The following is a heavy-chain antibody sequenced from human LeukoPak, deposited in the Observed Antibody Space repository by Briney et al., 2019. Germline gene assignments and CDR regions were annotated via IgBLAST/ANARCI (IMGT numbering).Heavy chain of an antibody. CDR3: ARVRVWGSYRPRYFDY. J-gene: IGHJ4*02. CDR1: GYTFTSYG. V-gene: IGHV1-18*01. Sequence: ASVKVSCKASGYTFTSYGISWVRQAPGQGREGMGGISAYNSNTNYSQTLHGRVTMTTDTSTSTAYMELRSLRSDDTAVYYCARVRVWGSYRPRYFDYWGQGTLVTVSS. CDR2: ISAYNSNT. D-gene: IGHD3-16*02.